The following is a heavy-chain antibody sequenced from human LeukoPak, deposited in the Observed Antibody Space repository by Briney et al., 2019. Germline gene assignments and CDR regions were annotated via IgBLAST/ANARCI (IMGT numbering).Heavy chain of an antibody. CDR3: ARDSRSYDFWSGQGYYFDY. CDR1: GFTFSSYE. D-gene: IGHD3-3*01. CDR2: ISSSGSTI. V-gene: IGHV3-48*03. J-gene: IGHJ4*02. Sequence: GGSLRLSCAASGFTFSSYEMNWVRQAPEKGLEWVSYISSSGSTIYYADSVKGQFTISRDNAKNSLYLQMNSLRAEDTAVYYCARDSRSYDFWSGQGYYFDYWGQGTLVTVSS.